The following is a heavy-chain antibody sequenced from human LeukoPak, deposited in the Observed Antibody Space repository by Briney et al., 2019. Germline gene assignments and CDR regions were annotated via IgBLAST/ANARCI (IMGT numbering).Heavy chain of an antibody. D-gene: IGHD3-22*01. J-gene: IGHJ4*02. CDR3: ARDQGWLSISRDRHFDY. V-gene: IGHV1-18*01. CDR1: GYTFTSYG. CDR2: ISAYNGNT. Sequence: GASVTVSCKASGYTFTSYGISWVRQAPGQGLEWMGWISAYNGNTNYAQKLQGRVTMTTDTSTSTAYMELRSLRSDDTAVYYCARDQGWLSISRDRHFDYWGQGTLVTVSS.